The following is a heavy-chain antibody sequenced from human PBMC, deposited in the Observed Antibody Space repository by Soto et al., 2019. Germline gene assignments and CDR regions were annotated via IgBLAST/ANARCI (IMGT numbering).Heavy chain of an antibody. V-gene: IGHV3-43D*03. CDR1: GFTFEDYA. Sequence: GGSLKLSCSTSGFTFEDYAVHLVRQCSRKGLEWVSFSNADGSDSYYADSVKGRFTISRDNTKGSFYLQMDRLRLEDTVIYYCAKAKFYYDSSPFDSWGQGTLVTVSS. D-gene: IGHD3-22*01. CDR2: SNADGSDS. CDR3: AKAKFYYDSSPFDS. J-gene: IGHJ4*02.